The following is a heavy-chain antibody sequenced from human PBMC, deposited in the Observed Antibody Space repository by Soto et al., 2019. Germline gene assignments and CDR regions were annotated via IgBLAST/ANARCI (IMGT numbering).Heavy chain of an antibody. Sequence: GGSLRLSCAASGFTFSSYGMHWVRQAPGKGLEWVAVISYDGSNKYYADSVKGRFTISRDNSKNTLYLQMNSLRAEDTAVYYCAKDQDCSGGSCYSWTGYWGQGTLVTVSS. D-gene: IGHD2-15*01. CDR2: ISYDGSNK. CDR1: GFTFSSYG. CDR3: AKDQDCSGGSCYSWTGY. V-gene: IGHV3-30*18. J-gene: IGHJ4*02.